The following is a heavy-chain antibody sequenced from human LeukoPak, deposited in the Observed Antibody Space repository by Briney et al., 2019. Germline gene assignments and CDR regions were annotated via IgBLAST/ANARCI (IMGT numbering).Heavy chain of an antibody. D-gene: IGHD3-10*01. CDR3: AKMRARITMVRGVIDY. Sequence: GGSLRLSCAVSGFSFSSYWMHWVRQAPGKGLVWVSGISTDGSSTTYADSVRGRFTISRDNPKNTLYLQMNSLRAEDTAVYYCAKMRARITMVRGVIDYWGQGTLVTVSS. V-gene: IGHV3-74*01. CDR1: GFSFSSYW. J-gene: IGHJ4*02. CDR2: ISTDGSST.